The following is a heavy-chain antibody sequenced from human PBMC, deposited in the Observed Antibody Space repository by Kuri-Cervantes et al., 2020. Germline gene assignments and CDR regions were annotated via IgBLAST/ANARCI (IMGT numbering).Heavy chain of an antibody. D-gene: IGHD3-22*01. V-gene: IGHV3-30*04. CDR1: GFTFSSFA. CDR3: ARFLDYYHSSDYYLEVAFDI. CDR2: ISYDAYHK. Sequence: GESLKISCAASGFTFSSFAMHWVRQAPGKGLEWVAVISYDAYHKYYADSVKGRFTISRDNSKNTLSLQMNSLRAEDTAVYFCARFLDYYHSSDYYLEVAFDIWGQGTMVTVSS. J-gene: IGHJ3*02.